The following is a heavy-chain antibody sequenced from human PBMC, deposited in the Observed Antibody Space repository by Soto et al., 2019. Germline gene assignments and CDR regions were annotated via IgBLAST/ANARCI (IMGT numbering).Heavy chain of an antibody. V-gene: IGHV4-59*08. D-gene: IGHD1-7*01. Sequence: SETLSLTCTVSGGSISSYYWSWIRQPPGKGLEWIGYIYYSGSTNYNPSLKSRVTISVDTSKNQFSLKLSSVTAADTAVYYCARRELRTDAFDIWGQGTMVTVSS. CDR1: GGSISSYY. CDR2: IYYSGST. J-gene: IGHJ3*02. CDR3: ARRELRTDAFDI.